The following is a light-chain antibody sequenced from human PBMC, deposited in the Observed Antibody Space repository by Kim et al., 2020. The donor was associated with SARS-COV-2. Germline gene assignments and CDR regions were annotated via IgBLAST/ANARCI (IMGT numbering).Light chain of an antibody. CDR2: YDS. CDR1: NIRSQS. J-gene: IGLJ1*01. V-gene: IGLV3-21*04. Sequence: SYELTQPPSVSVAPGKTARITCEGNNIRSQSVHWYQQKPGHAPLMVIYYDSDRPSGIPERFSGSNSGNTATLTISRVEAGDEADYYCQVWDKSSDHYVFGTGTKVTVL. CDR3: QVWDKSSDHYV.